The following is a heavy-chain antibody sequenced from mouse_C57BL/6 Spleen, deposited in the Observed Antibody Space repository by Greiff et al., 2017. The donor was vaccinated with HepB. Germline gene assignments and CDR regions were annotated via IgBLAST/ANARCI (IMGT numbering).Heavy chain of an antibody. D-gene: IGHD1-1*01. CDR2: IYPGSGNT. V-gene: IGHV1-76*01. J-gene: IGHJ2*01. CDR3: ARDYYGSFDY. Sequence: SGAELVRPGASVKLSCKASGYTFTDYYINWVKQRPGQGLEWIARIYPGSGNTYYNEKFKGKATLTAEKSSSTAYMQLSSLTSEDSAVYFCARDYYGSFDYWGQGTTLTVSS. CDR1: GYTFTDYY.